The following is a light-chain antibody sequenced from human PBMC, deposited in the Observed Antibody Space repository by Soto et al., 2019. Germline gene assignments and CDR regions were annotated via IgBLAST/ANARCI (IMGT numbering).Light chain of an antibody. J-gene: IGKJ5*01. CDR3: QQRSYLVT. CDR1: QSVSSY. V-gene: IGKV3-11*01. Sequence: ELVLTQSPATLSLSPGERATLSCRASQSVSSYLAWYQHKPGQAPRLLIYDASNRATGIPSRFSGSGSGTDFTLTISSLEPEDFAVYYCQQRSYLVTFGQGTRLEIK. CDR2: DAS.